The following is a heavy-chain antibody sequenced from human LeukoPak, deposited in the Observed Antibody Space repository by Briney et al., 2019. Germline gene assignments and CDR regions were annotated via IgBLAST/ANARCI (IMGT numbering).Heavy chain of an antibody. J-gene: IGHJ4*02. Sequence: PSETLSLTCTVSGGSISSSSYYWGWIRQPPGKGLEWIGSIYYSGSTYYNPSLKSRVTISVDTSKNQFSLKLSSVTAADTAVYYCARRPTWRGGYYRSGFDYWGQGTLVTVSS. D-gene: IGHD3-3*01. CDR3: ARRPTWRGGYYRSGFDY. CDR2: IYYSGST. V-gene: IGHV4-39*01. CDR1: GGSISSSSYY.